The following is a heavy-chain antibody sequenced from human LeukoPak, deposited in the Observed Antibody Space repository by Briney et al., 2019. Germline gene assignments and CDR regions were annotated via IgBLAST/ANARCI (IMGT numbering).Heavy chain of an antibody. Sequence: PGGSLRLSCAASGFTLSDYSVNWVRQAPGKGLEWVSSISGSSTYIYYADPVKGRFTISRDNAKNSLYLQMSSLRPEDTAVYYCARDIGSSSSGLDYWGQGTLVTVSS. J-gene: IGHJ4*02. D-gene: IGHD6-6*01. CDR1: GFTLSDYS. V-gene: IGHV3-21*01. CDR2: ISGSSTYI. CDR3: ARDIGSSSSGLDY.